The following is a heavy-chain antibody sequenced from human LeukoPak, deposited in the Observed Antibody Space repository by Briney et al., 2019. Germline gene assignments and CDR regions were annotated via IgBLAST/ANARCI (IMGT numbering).Heavy chain of an antibody. D-gene: IGHD3-22*01. Sequence: SGGSLRLSCAASGFTFSDYYMSWIRQAPGKGLEWVSYISSSGSTIYYADSVKGRFTISRDNAKNSLYLQMNSLRAEDTAVYYCAREGNDSSGYYYGYYYYYMDVWGKGTTVTVSS. CDR3: AREGNDSSGYYYGYYYYYMDV. CDR2: ISSSGSTI. V-gene: IGHV3-11*04. J-gene: IGHJ6*03. CDR1: GFTFSDYY.